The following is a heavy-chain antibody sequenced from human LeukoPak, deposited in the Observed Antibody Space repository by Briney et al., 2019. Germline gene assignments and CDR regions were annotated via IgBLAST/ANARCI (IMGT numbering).Heavy chain of an antibody. V-gene: IGHV1-18*01. CDR3: ASTEYSSGWYSNHYYYYGMDV. D-gene: IGHD6-19*01. J-gene: IGHJ6*02. CDR1: GYTLTSYG. CDR2: ISAYNGNT. Sequence: ASVKVSCKASGYTLTSYGISWVRQAPGQGLEWMGWISAYNGNTNYAQKLQGRVTMTTDTSTSTAYMELRSLRSDDTAVYYCASTEYSSGWYSNHYYYYGMDVWGQGTTVTVSS.